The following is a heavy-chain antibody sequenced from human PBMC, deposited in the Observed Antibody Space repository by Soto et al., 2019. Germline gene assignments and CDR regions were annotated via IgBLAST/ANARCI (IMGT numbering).Heavy chain of an antibody. CDR2: ISSSSSYT. CDR3: ARAALYSSSWYGY. J-gene: IGHJ4*02. CDR1: GFTFSDYY. V-gene: IGHV3-11*05. Sequence: QVQLVESGGGLVKPGGSLRLSCAASGFTFSDYYMSWIRQAPGKGLEWASYISSSSSYTNYADSVKGRFTISRDNANNTLYLQMNSLRAEDTAVYYCARAALYSSSWYGYWGQGTLVTVSS. D-gene: IGHD6-13*01.